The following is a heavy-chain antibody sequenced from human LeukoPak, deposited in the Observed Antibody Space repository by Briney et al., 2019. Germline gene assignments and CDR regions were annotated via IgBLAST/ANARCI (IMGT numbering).Heavy chain of an antibody. CDR1: GCTFTSYD. D-gene: IGHD7-27*01. CDR3: ARGPPNWGYDY. J-gene: IGHJ4*02. V-gene: IGHV1-8*01. CDR2: MSPNSGDT. Sequence: ASVKVSCKASGCTFTSYDFNWVRQATGQRPEWMGWMSPNSGDTGYAQKFQDRVTMTRNTSISTAYMELSSLRSDDTAVYYCARGPPNWGYDYWGPGTLVTASS.